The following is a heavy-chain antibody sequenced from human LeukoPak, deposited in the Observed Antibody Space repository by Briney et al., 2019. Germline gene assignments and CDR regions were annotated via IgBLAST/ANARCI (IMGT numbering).Heavy chain of an antibody. CDR1: GGSISSHY. D-gene: IGHD6-13*01. Sequence: SETLPLTCTVSGGSISSHYWSWIRQPPGKGLEWIGYIYYSGSTNYNPSLKSRVTISVDTSKNQFSLKLSSVTAADTAVYYCARDRMEGYSSSWTRAYYYMDVWGKGTTVTVSS. V-gene: IGHV4-59*11. J-gene: IGHJ6*03. CDR3: ARDRMEGYSSSWTRAYYYMDV. CDR2: IYYSGST.